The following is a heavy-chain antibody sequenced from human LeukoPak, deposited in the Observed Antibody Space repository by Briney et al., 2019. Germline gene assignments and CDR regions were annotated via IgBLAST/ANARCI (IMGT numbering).Heavy chain of an antibody. CDR1: GFTFSSYS. CDR3: ARGQLVHFDY. V-gene: IGHV3-21*01. D-gene: IGHD6-13*01. CDR2: ISSSSSYI. J-gene: IGHJ4*02. Sequence: KAGGSLRLSCAASGFTFSSYSMNWVRQAPGKGLEWVSSISSSSSYIYYADSVKGRFTIYRDNAKNSLYLQMNSLRAEDTAVYYCARGQLVHFDYWGQGTLVTVSS.